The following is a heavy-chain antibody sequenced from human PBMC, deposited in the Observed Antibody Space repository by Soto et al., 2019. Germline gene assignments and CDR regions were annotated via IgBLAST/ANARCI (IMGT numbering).Heavy chain of an antibody. V-gene: IGHV3-21*01. CDR1: GFTFSGYS. Sequence: PGASLIPSCLDSGFTFSGYSMNWFRHAPGKGLEWVSSISVSSSSIYYADSVKGRFTISRDNAKNSLYLQMNSLRAEDTAVYYCAREPYSSGWPFDYWGQGTLVTVSS. CDR2: ISVSSSSI. CDR3: AREPYSSGWPFDY. J-gene: IGHJ4*02. D-gene: IGHD6-19*01.